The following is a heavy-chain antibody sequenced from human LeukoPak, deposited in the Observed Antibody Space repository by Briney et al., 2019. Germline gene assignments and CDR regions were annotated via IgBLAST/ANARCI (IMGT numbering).Heavy chain of an antibody. V-gene: IGHV4-39*01. Sequence: SETLSLTCTVSGGSISRSYSYWGWVRQPPGKGLEWIGSMYYSGDTYCNPSLKSRLIISVDTSKNQVSLNLSPVTTADTAVYYCARLRVGGIVGATTNWYFDIWGRGTLVTVSS. CDR2: MYYSGDT. D-gene: IGHD1-26*01. J-gene: IGHJ2*01. CDR3: ARLRVGGIVGATTNWYFDI. CDR1: GGSISRSYSY.